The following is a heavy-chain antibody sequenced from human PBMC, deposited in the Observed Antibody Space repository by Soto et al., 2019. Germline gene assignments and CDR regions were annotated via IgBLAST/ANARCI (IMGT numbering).Heavy chain of an antibody. Sequence: QVQLVESGGGVVQPGRSLRLSCAASGFTFSSYGMHWVRQAPGKGLEWVAVISYDGSNKYYADSVKGRFTISRDNSKNTLYLQMNSLRAEDTAVYYCAKENDYGDYVSAFDIWGQGTMVTVSS. CDR2: ISYDGSNK. J-gene: IGHJ3*02. V-gene: IGHV3-30*18. CDR1: GFTFSSYG. CDR3: AKENDYGDYVSAFDI. D-gene: IGHD4-17*01.